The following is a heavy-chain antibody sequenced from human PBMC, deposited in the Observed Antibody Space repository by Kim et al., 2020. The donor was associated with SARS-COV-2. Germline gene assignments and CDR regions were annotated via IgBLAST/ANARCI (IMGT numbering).Heavy chain of an antibody. CDR1: GFTFGDYA. CDR2: ISWNSGSI. Sequence: GGSLRLSCAASGFTFGDYAMHWVRQAPGKGLEWVSGISWNSGSIGYADSVKGRFTISRDNAKNSLYLQMNSLRAEDTALYYCARGEPQWQWLVRGFDYWGQGTLVTVSS. J-gene: IGHJ4*02. D-gene: IGHD6-19*01. V-gene: IGHV3-9*01. CDR3: ARGEPQWQWLVRGFDY.